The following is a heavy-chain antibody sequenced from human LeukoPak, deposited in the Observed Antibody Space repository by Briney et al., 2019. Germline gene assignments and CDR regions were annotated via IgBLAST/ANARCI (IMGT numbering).Heavy chain of an antibody. CDR2: IYSGGST. V-gene: IGHV3-66*01. D-gene: IGHD3-10*01. J-gene: IGHJ5*02. CDR1: GFTVSSNY. CDR3: ARKRVYGSGISS. Sequence: GGSLRLSCAASGFTVSSNYMSWVRQAPGKGLEWGSVIYSGGSTYYADSVKARFTISRDNCKNTLYLQMNRLRAADTAVYYCARKRVYGSGISSWGQGTLVTVSS.